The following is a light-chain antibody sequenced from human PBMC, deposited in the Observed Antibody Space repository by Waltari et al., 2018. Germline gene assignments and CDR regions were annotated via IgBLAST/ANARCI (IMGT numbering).Light chain of an antibody. CDR2: RAS. J-gene: IGKJ3*01. CDR3: QKYDSAPLT. V-gene: IGKV1-27*01. CDR1: QSINSW. Sequence: DIQMTQFPSTLSASVGDRLTITCRASQSINSWLAWYQQRPGKLPKLLIYRASTLQSGVPSRFSGSGSGTDFTLAISSLQSEDVATYYCQKYDSAPLTFGPGTKVEIK.